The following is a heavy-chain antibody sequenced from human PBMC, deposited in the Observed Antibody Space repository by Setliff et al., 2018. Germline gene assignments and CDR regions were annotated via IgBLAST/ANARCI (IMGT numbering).Heavy chain of an antibody. J-gene: IGHJ6*03. CDR2: INTHTGNP. CDR1: GYTFIDYG. V-gene: IGHV7-4-1*02. Sequence: ASVKVSCKASGYTFIDYGMSWVRQAPGQSLEWMGWINTHTGNPTYAQGFTGRFVFSLDTSVSTAYLQISSLKPEDTAMYYCARASRFATIVWKGDYYMDVWGKGTTVTVSS. D-gene: IGHD3-16*02. CDR3: ARASRFATIVWKGDYYMDV.